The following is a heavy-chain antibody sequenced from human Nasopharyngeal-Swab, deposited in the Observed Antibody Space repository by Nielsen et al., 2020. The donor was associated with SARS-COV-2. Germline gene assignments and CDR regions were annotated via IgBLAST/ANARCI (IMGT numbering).Heavy chain of an antibody. CDR1: GDSRGNFY. CDR2: VYLSGST. D-gene: IGHD6-19*01. V-gene: IGHV4-4*07. J-gene: IGHJ4*02. CDR3: ARSPRGTSVWPYHFDS. Sequence: SETLSLTCSVSGDSRGNFYWSWIRQPAGKGLEWIGRVYLSGSTYYNPSFRSRVTMSLDTSYNQLSLRLSSVTADDTAVYYCARSPRGTSVWPYHFDSRGQGTLVTVSS.